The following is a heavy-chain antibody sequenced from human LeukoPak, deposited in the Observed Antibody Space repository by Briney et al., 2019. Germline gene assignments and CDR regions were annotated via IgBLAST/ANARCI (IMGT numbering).Heavy chain of an antibody. CDR3: ARDPTYYYDSSGYPRAPLSVDY. CDR1: GFTFSTYS. CDR2: ISSSSSYI. Sequence: GGSLRLSCAASGFTFSTYSMHWVRQPPGKGLEWVSSISSSSSYIYYADSMKGRFTISRDNAKNSLYLQMNSLRAEDTAVYYCARDPTYYYDSSGYPRAPLSVDYWGQGTLVTVSS. J-gene: IGHJ4*02. V-gene: IGHV3-21*01. D-gene: IGHD3-22*01.